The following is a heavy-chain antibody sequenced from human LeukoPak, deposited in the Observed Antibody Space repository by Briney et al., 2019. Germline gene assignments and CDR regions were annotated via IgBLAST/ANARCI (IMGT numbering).Heavy chain of an antibody. CDR1: GFTFSSYS. CDR3: ARVYYDSSGYYVNYHFDY. D-gene: IGHD3-22*01. J-gene: IGHJ4*02. CDR2: ISSSSSTI. Sequence: PGGSLRLSCAASGFTFSSYSMNWVRQAPGKGLEWVSYISSSSSTIYYADSVKGRFTISRDNAKNSLYLQMNSLRAEDTAVYYCARVYYDSSGYYVNYHFDYWGQGTLVTVSS. V-gene: IGHV3-48*01.